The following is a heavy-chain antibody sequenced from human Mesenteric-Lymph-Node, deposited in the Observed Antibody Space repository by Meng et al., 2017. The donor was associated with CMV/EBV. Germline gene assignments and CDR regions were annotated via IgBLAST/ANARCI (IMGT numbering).Heavy chain of an antibody. D-gene: IGHD1-26*01. Sequence: GESLKIFCSASGFTFSSYEMNWVRQAPGKGLEGVSYISSSGSTIYYADSVKGRFTISRDNAKNSLYLQMNSLRAEDTAVYYCARAFRPELLYYYYYDGMDVWGQGTTVTVSS. CDR1: GFTFSSYE. J-gene: IGHJ6*02. V-gene: IGHV3-48*03. CDR2: ISSSGSTI. CDR3: ARAFRPELLYYYYYDGMDV.